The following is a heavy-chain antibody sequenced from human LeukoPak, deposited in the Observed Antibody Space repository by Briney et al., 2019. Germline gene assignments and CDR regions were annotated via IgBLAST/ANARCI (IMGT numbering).Heavy chain of an antibody. D-gene: IGHD6-6*01. Sequence: PGGSLRLSCAASGFTFSSYAMHWVRQAPGKGLEWVSYISSSSSYTNYADSVKGRFTISRDNAKNSLYLQMNSLRAEDTAVYYCARAPGVAALDYWGQGTLVTVSS. V-gene: IGHV3-21*05. CDR2: ISSSSSYT. J-gene: IGHJ4*02. CDR1: GFTFSSYA. CDR3: ARAPGVAALDY.